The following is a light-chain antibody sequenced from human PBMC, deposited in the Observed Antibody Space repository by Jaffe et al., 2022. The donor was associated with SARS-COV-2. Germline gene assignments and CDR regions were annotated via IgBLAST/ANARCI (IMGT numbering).Light chain of an antibody. CDR1: QSISNF. CDR2: PAS. Sequence: DIQMTQSPSSLSASVGDRVTITCRASQSISNFLSWFQQKPGKAPKLLVYPASTLQTGVPSRFSGSGSGTDFTLTISSLQLEDFATYYCHQTYSLPLTFGHGTRLEIK. CDR3: HQTYSLPLT. V-gene: IGKV1-39*01. J-gene: IGKJ2*01.